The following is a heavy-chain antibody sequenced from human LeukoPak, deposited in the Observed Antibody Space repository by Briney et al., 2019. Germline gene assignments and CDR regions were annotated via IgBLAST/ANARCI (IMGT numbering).Heavy chain of an antibody. D-gene: IGHD3-10*01. CDR2: ISSSSSYI. V-gene: IGHV3-21*01. CDR3: ASHSSGSYYVDY. J-gene: IGHJ4*02. CDR1: GFTFSSYS. Sequence: GGSLRLSCAASGFTFSSYSMSWVRQAPGKGLEWVSSISSSSSYIYYADSLKGRFTISRDNAKNSLYLQMNSLRAEDTAVYYCASHSSGSYYVDYWGQGTLVTVSS.